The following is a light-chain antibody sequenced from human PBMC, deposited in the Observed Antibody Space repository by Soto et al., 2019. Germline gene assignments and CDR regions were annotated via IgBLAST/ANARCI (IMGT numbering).Light chain of an antibody. V-gene: IGKV1-33*01. Sequence: DIQMTQSPSSLSASVGDRVTITCQASQDIKNYLNWYQQKPGEAPKILISAASNVETGVPSRFSGSGSGTDFSLTISSLQPEDIATYYSQHHDSVREFTFGPGTKV. CDR2: AAS. J-gene: IGKJ3*01. CDR1: QDIKNY. CDR3: QHHDSVREFT.